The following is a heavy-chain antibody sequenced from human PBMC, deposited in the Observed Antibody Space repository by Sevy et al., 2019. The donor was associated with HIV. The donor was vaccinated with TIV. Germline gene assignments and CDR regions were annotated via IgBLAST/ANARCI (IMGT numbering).Heavy chain of an antibody. D-gene: IGHD4-4*01. J-gene: IGHJ4*02. CDR1: GYRFTSHG. V-gene: IGHV1-18*04. CDR3: ARDLPMTAVTTGGFDF. Sequence: ASGKVSCKASGYRFTSHGMSWVRQAPGQGLEWMGWISGYNGNTNYAQIFQGRVTLTTDTSTTTAYMEIRTLTSDDTAVYFWARDLPMTAVTTGGFDFWGQGTLVTVSS. CDR2: ISGYNGNT.